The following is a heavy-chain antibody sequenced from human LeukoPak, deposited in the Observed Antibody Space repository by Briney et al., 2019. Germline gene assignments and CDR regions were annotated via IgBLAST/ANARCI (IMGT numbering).Heavy chain of an antibody. J-gene: IGHJ4*02. CDR3: ARDSRRGYSYGQTDY. V-gene: IGHV3-33*01. Sequence: PGGSLRLSCAASGFTFSSYGMHWVRQAPGKGLEWVAVIWYDGSNKYYADSVKGRFTISRDNSKNTLHLQMNSLRAEDTAVYYCARDSRRGYSYGQTDYWGQGTLVTVSS. D-gene: IGHD5-18*01. CDR1: GFTFSSYG. CDR2: IWYDGSNK.